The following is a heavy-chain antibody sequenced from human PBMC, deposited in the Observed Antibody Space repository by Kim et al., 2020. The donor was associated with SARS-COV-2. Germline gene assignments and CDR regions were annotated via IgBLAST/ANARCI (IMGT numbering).Heavy chain of an antibody. V-gene: IGHV5-51*01. CDR3: ARRDLGPTHWLDP. J-gene: IGHJ5*02. Sequence: PSFQGQVTISADKSISTAYLQWSSLKASDTARYYCARRDLGPTHWLDPWGQGTLVTVSS. D-gene: IGHD1-26*01.